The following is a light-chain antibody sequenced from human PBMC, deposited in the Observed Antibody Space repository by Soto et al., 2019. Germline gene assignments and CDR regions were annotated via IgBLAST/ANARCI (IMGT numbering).Light chain of an antibody. J-gene: IGKJ1*01. Sequence: EIVLTQSPGTLSLSPGERATLSCRASQYVTSTYLAWYQQKPGQAPRLLIYTTSSRATGVPERFSGSGSGTDFTLTISRLEPDDFAVYYCQQYGGSPWTFGQGTKGEIK. CDR3: QQYGGSPWT. CDR1: QYVTSTY. V-gene: IGKV3-20*01. CDR2: TTS.